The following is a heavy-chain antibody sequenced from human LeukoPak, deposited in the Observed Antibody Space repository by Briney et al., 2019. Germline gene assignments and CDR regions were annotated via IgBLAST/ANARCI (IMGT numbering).Heavy chain of an antibody. D-gene: IGHD5-18*01. CDR3: ARETAMVLDY. Sequence: SGTLSLTCAVSGGSISSSNWWSWVRQPPGKGPEWIGEIYHSGSTNYNPSLKSRVTISVDTSKNQFSLKVASVTAADTAVYYCARETAMVLDYWGQGTLVTVSS. V-gene: IGHV4-4*02. J-gene: IGHJ4*02. CDR1: GGSISSSNW. CDR2: IYHSGST.